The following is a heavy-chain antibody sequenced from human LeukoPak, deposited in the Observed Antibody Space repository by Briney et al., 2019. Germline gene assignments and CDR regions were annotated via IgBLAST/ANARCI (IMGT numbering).Heavy chain of an antibody. CDR1: GYTFTGYY. CDR3: ARVGGTYYYDSSGFDY. J-gene: IGHJ4*02. Sequence: GASVKVSCKASGYTFTGYYMHWVRQAPGQGLEWMGIINPSGGSTSYAQKFQGRVTMTRDTSTSTVYMELSSPRSEDTAVYYCARVGGTYYYDSSGFDYWGQGTLVTVSS. CDR2: INPSGGST. V-gene: IGHV1-46*01. D-gene: IGHD3-22*01.